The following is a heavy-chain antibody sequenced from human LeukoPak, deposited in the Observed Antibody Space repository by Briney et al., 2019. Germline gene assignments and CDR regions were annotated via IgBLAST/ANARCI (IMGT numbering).Heavy chain of an antibody. Sequence: GGSLRLSCAASGFTFSSYVMHWARQAPGKGLEWVAVISSDGSDQYYADSGKGRFTISRDNSKNQLYLQMNSLRAEDTAMYYCAKGIRGVFAYYFDYWGQGTLVTVFS. D-gene: IGHD3-10*01. CDR1: GFTFSSYV. V-gene: IGHV3-30*18. J-gene: IGHJ4*02. CDR3: AKGIRGVFAYYFDY. CDR2: ISSDGSDQ.